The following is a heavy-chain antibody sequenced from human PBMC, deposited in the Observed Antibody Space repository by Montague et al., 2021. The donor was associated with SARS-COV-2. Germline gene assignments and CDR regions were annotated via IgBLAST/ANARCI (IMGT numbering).Heavy chain of an antibody. CDR1: GGSISSYY. Sequence: SETLSLTCTVSGGSISSYYWSWIRQPAGKGLEWIGRLYTSGSTYYNPSLKSRVTISVDTSKNQFSLKLSSVTAADTAVYYCASYRRGYSYDLSFDYWGQGTLVTVSS. CDR3: ASYRRGYSYDLSFDY. J-gene: IGHJ4*02. V-gene: IGHV4-4*07. CDR2: LYTSGST. D-gene: IGHD5-18*01.